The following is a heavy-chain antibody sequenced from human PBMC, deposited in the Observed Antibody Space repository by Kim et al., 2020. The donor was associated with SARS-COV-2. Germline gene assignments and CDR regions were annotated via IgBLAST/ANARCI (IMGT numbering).Heavy chain of an antibody. Sequence: GGSLRLSCAASGFTFSSYSMNWVRQAPGKGLEWVSYISSSSSTIYYADSVKGRFTISRDNAKNSLYLQMNSLRDEDTAVYYCARGPLYSGYDWSAYWGQGTLVTVSS. CDR2: ISSSSSTI. CDR1: GFTFSSYS. D-gene: IGHD5-12*01. J-gene: IGHJ4*02. V-gene: IGHV3-48*02. CDR3: ARGPLYSGYDWSAY.